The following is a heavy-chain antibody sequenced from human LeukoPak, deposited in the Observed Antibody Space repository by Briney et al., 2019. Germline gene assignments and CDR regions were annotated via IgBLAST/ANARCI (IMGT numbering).Heavy chain of an antibody. J-gene: IGHJ6*02. CDR1: GFTFSTYD. D-gene: IGHD1-1*01. Sequence: PGGSLRLSCAASGFTFSTYDMHWVRQVTGKGLEWVSAIGTVDDTYYLGSVKGRFTISRENAKNVLYLQMSSLRVEDTAVYYCAREIRETVFTRHHYYGIDVRGQGTTVTVSS. CDR2: IGTVDDT. V-gene: IGHV3-13*01. CDR3: AREIRETVFTRHHYYGIDV.